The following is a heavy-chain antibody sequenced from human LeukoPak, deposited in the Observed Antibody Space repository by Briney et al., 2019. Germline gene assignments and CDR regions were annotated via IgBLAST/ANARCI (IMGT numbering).Heavy chain of an antibody. Sequence: GGSLTLSRTACGFSVSNLGMHWLRQAPGKGLEWVAVISDDGSNTFYADSVKGRFTISRDNSKNTLYLQLNSLRPEDTAVYYCAKDADTATIIYWYFDLWGRGTLVTVSS. CDR3: AKDADTATIIYWYFDL. J-gene: IGHJ2*01. CDR1: GFSVSNLG. D-gene: IGHD5-18*01. V-gene: IGHV3-30*18. CDR2: ISDDGSNT.